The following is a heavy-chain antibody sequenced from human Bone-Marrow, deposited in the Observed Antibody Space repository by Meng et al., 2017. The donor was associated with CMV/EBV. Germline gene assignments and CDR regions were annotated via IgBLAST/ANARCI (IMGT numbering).Heavy chain of an antibody. CDR1: GFTFSSYS. V-gene: IGHV3-74*01. CDR2: INSDGSST. J-gene: IGHJ4*02. Sequence: GGSLRLSCAASGFTFSSYSMNWVRQAPGKGLVWVSRINSDGSSTSYADSVKGRFTISRDNAKNTLYLQMNSLRAEDTAVYYCAREILGYSSSPDYWGQGTLVTVSS. CDR3: AREILGYSSSPDY. D-gene: IGHD6-13*01.